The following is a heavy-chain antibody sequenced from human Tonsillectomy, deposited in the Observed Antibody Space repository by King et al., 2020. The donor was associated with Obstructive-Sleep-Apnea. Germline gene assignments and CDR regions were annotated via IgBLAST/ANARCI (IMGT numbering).Heavy chain of an antibody. Sequence: VQLVESGGGLVQPGGSLRLSCAVSGFTVSSTYMSWVRQAPGKGLEWVSTLYSGGSTDYAESVKGRFTISRDTSKNTLYLQMNSLRAEDTAVYFCARGLGYSYGYCFDYWGQGTLVTVSS. J-gene: IGHJ4*02. V-gene: IGHV3-66*01. CDR1: GFTVSSTY. CDR3: ARGLGYSYGYCFDY. CDR2: LYSGGST. D-gene: IGHD5-18*01.